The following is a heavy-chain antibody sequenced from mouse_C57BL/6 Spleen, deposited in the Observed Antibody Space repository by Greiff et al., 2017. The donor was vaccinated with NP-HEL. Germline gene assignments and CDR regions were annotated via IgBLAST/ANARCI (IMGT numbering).Heavy chain of an antibody. CDR1: GFTFSSYA. V-gene: IGHV5-4*01. Sequence: EVQLVESGGGLVKPGGSLKLSCAASGFTFSSYAMSWVRQTPEQGLEWVATIRAGGSYTYYPDNVKGRFTISRDNAKNNLYLQMSHLKSEDTAMYYCARDQEAMDYWGQGTSVTVSS. CDR2: IRAGGSYT. CDR3: ARDQEAMDY. J-gene: IGHJ4*01.